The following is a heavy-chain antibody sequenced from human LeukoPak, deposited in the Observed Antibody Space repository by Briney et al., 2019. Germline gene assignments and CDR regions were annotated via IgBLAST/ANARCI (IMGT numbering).Heavy chain of an antibody. J-gene: IGHJ4*02. D-gene: IGHD3-22*01. CDR2: INANNGGT. CDR3: ARAHSAYSYDY. V-gene: IGHV1-2*02. CDR1: GYTFSGYY. Sequence: ASVKVSCKASGYTFSGYYMHWVRQAPGQGLEWMGWINANNGGTIYAQKFQGRDTMTRDTSISTAYMELSRLRSDDTAVYYCARAHSAYSYDYWGQGTLVLVSS.